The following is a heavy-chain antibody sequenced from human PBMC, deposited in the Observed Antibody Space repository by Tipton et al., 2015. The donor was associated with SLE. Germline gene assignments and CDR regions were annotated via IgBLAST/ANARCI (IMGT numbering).Heavy chain of an antibody. D-gene: IGHD2-2*01. CDR3: ARDSSSTSGRSGYYYYYYMDV. CDR1: GYTFTSYG. J-gene: IGHJ6*03. V-gene: IGHV1-18*01. CDR2: ISAYNGNT. Sequence: QSGAEVKKPGASVKVSCKASGYTFTSYGISWVRQAPGQGLEWMGWISAYNGNTNYAQKLQGRVTMTTDTSTSTGFMELRSLRSDDTAVYYCARDSSSTSGRSGYYYYYYMDVWGKGTTVIVSS.